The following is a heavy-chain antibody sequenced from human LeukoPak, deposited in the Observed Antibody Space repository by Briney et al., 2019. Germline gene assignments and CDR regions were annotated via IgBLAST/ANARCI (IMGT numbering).Heavy chain of an antibody. D-gene: IGHD3-10*01. V-gene: IGHV4-4*02. CDR1: GDPISNSYW. CDR3: ARDLPGSGVNCDQ. Sequence: SETLSLTCAVSGDPISNSYWWTWVGQPPGKGLEWIGEVYHSGSTNYNPSLKSRVTISVDKPNNQFSLRLSSVTAADTAVYYCARDLPGSGVNCDQWGQETLVTVSS. J-gene: IGHJ4*02. CDR2: VYHSGST.